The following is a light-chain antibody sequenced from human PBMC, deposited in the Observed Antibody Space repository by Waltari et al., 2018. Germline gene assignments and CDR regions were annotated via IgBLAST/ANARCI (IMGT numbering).Light chain of an antibody. CDR1: EYIRNY. V-gene: IGKV1-39*01. CDR2: VAS. CDR3: QQSYSTPRT. Sequence: DIHMTQSPSSLSASVGDRVTITCRASEYIRNYLNWFQQKPGKAPKLLIYVASSLQSVVPSRCSGSASGTDLTVTISSLQPEDFATYYCQQSYSTPRTFGQGTKVEIK. J-gene: IGKJ1*01.